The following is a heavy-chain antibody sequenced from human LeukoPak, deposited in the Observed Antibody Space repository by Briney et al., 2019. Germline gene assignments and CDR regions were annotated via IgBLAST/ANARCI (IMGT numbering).Heavy chain of an antibody. CDR3: ATNAGGYRETPFDY. V-gene: IGHV4-59*01. D-gene: IGHD5-12*01. CDR1: GASFSEDF. Sequence: SETLSLTCAVYGASFSEDFWNWIRQPPGKGLEYIGYIHYSGSTNYNPSLKSRVTISVDTSRNQFSLKLSSVTAADTAVYYCATNAGGYRETPFDYWGQGTLVTVSS. J-gene: IGHJ4*02. CDR2: IHYSGST.